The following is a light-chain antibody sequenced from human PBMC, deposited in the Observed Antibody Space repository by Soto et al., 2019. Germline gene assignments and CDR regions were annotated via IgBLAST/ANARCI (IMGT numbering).Light chain of an antibody. CDR1: SSDVGNYNY. Sequence: QSALTQPASVSGSPGQSITISCTGTSSDVGNYNYVSWYQQHPGKAPKLMIYDVSNRPSGVSDRFSGSKSGNTASLTISGLQAEDEADYYCSSFVSSSALVFFGGGTQLTVL. J-gene: IGLJ2*01. CDR2: DVS. CDR3: SSFVSSSALVF. V-gene: IGLV2-14*01.